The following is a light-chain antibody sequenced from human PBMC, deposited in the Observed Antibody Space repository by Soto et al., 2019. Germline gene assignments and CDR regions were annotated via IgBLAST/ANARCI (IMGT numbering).Light chain of an antibody. Sequence: EIVMTQSPATLSVCPGERATLSCRASQSVSSNLAWYQQKPGQAPRLLIYGASTRATGIPARFSGSGSGTEFTLTISSLQSEDFAVYYCQQYNNWPRGAFGPGTKVDIK. V-gene: IGKV3-15*01. J-gene: IGKJ3*01. CDR3: QQYNNWPRGA. CDR1: QSVSSN. CDR2: GAS.